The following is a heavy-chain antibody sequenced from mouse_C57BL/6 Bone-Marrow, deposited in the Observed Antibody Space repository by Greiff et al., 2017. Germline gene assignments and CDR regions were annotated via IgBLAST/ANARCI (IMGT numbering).Heavy chain of an antibody. D-gene: IGHD2-3*01. CDR3: APMISYYFDY. Sequence: QVQLQQPGAELVKPGASVKMSCKASGYPFTSYWITWVKQRPGQGLEWIGNIYPGSGSTNYNENFKSKATLTVDTSSSTAYMQLSSLTSEDSAVYYCAPMISYYFDYWGQGTTLTVSS. V-gene: IGHV1-55*01. CDR2: IYPGSGST. CDR1: GYPFTSYW. J-gene: IGHJ2*01.